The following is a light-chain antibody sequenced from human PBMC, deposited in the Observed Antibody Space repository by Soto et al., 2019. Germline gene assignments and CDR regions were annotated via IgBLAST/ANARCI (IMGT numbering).Light chain of an antibody. CDR1: QGISSY. CDR3: QQCYIALAT. CDR2: AAS. V-gene: IGKV1-39*01. J-gene: IGKJ1*01. Sequence: IHRRHTQSSRCASVGDRLNLGCRASQGISSYLNWFQQKPGKAPKLLIYAASSLQSGVPSRFSGGGYGTDFTLTISSLQPEDFATYYCQQCYIALATFGQGTKVDIK.